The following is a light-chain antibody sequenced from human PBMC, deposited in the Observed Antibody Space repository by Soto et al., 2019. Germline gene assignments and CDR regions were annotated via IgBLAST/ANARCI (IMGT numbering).Light chain of an antibody. Sequence: EIVMTQSPATLSVSPGERATLSCRASQSVSSNLAWYQQKPGQAPRLLVYGASTRATGIPARFSGSGSGTQFTLTIRSLQSADSAVYYCQQHNNWPLTFGGGTKVDIK. V-gene: IGKV3-15*01. CDR2: GAS. J-gene: IGKJ4*01. CDR3: QQHNNWPLT. CDR1: QSVSSN.